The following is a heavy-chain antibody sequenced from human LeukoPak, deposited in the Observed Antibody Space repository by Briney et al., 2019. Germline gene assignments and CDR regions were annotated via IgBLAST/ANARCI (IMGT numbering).Heavy chain of an antibody. CDR2: ISSSGTYI. CDR3: AREYYYDSSGYYGIAY. CDR1: GFTFSSYS. Sequence: GGSLRLSCAASGFTFSSYSMNWVRQAPGKGLEWVSSISSSGTYIYFADSVKGRFTISRDNAKNSLYLQMNSLRAEDTAVYYCAREYYYDSSGYYGIAYWGQGTLVTVSS. V-gene: IGHV3-21*01. D-gene: IGHD3-22*01. J-gene: IGHJ4*02.